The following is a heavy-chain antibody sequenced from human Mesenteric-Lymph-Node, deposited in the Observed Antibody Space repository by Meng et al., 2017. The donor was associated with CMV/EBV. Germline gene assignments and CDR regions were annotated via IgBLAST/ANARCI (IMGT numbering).Heavy chain of an antibody. Sequence: GGSLRLSCAASGFTFSTYAMTWVRQAPGKGLEWVSALTPSGDSTFYADSVKGRFTISRDNAKNSLYLQMNSLRAEDTAVYYCARDRGLVPDAFDIWGQGTMVTVSS. CDR2: LTPSGDST. CDR3: ARDRGLVPDAFDI. D-gene: IGHD3/OR15-3a*01. J-gene: IGHJ3*02. V-gene: IGHV3-23*01. CDR1: GFTFSTYA.